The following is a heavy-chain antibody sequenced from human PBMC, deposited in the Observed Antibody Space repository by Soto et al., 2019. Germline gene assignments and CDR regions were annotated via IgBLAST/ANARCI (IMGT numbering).Heavy chain of an antibody. CDR3: ARDYYDILTGYYSVIYD. D-gene: IGHD3-9*01. J-gene: IGHJ4*02. V-gene: IGHV1-3*01. Sequence: ASVKVSCKASGYTFTSYAMHWVRQAPGQRLEWMGWINAGNGDTKYSQKFQGRVTITRDTSASTDYMELSSLRSEDTAVYYCARDYYDILTGYYSVIYDWGQGTLVTVSS. CDR2: INAGNGDT. CDR1: GYTFTSYA.